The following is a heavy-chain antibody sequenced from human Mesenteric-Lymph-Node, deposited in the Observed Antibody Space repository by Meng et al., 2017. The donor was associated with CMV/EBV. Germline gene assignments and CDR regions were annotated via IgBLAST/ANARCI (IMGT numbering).Heavy chain of an antibody. J-gene: IGHJ5*02. V-gene: IGHV4-39*07. CDR1: GDSISSSNYY. CDR2: IHYSGTT. CDR3: ARVPVITMLEGVHLGWFDP. Sequence: SETLSLTCSVSGDSISSSNYYWGWIRQPPGKGLEWIGSIHYSGTTYYNPSLKSRLTMSTDTSNNHFSLKLTSVTAADTAVYFCARVPVITMLEGVHLGWFDPWGQGTLVTVSS. D-gene: IGHD3-10*01.